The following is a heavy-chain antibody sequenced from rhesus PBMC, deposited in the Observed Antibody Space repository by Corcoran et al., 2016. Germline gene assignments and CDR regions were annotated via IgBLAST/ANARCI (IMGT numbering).Heavy chain of an antibody. Sequence: QVQLQESGPGLVKPSETLSLTCAVSGGSISSSYSYWSWIRQAPGKGLEWIGYISYSGSTSYNPSLKSRVTISRDTSKNQFSLKLSSMTAADTAVYYCAREKAGTTCGLDSWGQGVVVTVSS. V-gene: IGHV4-122*02. CDR1: GGSISSSYSY. J-gene: IGHJ6*01. D-gene: IGHD1-14*01. CDR3: AREKAGTTCGLDS. CDR2: ISYSGST.